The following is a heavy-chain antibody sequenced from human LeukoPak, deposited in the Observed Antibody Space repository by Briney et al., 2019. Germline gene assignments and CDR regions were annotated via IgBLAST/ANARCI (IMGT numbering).Heavy chain of an antibody. CDR1: GGTFSSYA. V-gene: IGHV1-69*13. J-gene: IGHJ4*02. Sequence: SVKVSCKASGGTFSSYAISWVRQAPGQGLEWMGGIIPILGTANYAQKFQGRVTITADESTSTAYMELSSLRSEDTAVYYCAREGYYDSSGYPPTGFDYWGQGTLVTVSS. D-gene: IGHD3-22*01. CDR3: AREGYYDSSGYPPTGFDY. CDR2: IIPILGTA.